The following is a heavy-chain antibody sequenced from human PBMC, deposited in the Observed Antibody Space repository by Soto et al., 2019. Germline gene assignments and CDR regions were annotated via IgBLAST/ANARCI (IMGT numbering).Heavy chain of an antibody. V-gene: IGHV4-4*07. Sequence: SETLSLTCTVSCGSISSYYWSWIRQPAGKGLEWIGRIYTSGSTNYNPSLKSRVTMSVDTSKNQFSLKLSSVTAADTAVYYCAREFGYDFWSGYFPDAFDIWGQGTMVTV. D-gene: IGHD3-3*01. CDR2: IYTSGST. J-gene: IGHJ3*02. CDR3: AREFGYDFWSGYFPDAFDI. CDR1: CGSISSYY.